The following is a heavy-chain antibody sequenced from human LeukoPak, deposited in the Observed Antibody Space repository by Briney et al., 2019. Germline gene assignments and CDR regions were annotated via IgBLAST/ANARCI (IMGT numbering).Heavy chain of an antibody. CDR2: ISGSGGST. J-gene: IGHJ6*02. CDR3: AHYGTAAAGPHLFNYYYNGMDV. Sequence: GGSLRLSCAASGFTFSSYAMSWVRQAPGNGLEWVSAISGSGGSTYYADSVKGRFTISRDNSKNTLYLQMNSLRAEDTAVYYCAHYGTAAAGPHLFNYYYNGMDVWGQGTTVTVSS. V-gene: IGHV3-23*01. D-gene: IGHD6-13*01. CDR1: GFTFSSYA.